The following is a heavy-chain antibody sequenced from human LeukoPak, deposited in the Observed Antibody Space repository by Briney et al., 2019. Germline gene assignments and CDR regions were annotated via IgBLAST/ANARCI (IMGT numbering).Heavy chain of an antibody. CDR2: ISGSGGST. D-gene: IGHD4-23*01. Sequence: GGSLRLSCAASGFTFSSYAMSWVRQAPGKGLEWVSAISGSGGSTYFASSVKGRFTIFRDNSKNTLYLEMNSLRAEDTAIYYCAKGYGGKFFYFDSWGQGTLVTFSS. V-gene: IGHV3-23*01. CDR1: GFTFSSYA. CDR3: AKGYGGKFFYFDS. J-gene: IGHJ4*02.